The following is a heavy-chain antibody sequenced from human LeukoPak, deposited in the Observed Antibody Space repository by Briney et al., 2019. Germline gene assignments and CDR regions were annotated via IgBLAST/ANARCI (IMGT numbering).Heavy chain of an antibody. Sequence: SETLSLTCTVSGGSINNYYWSWIRQPPGKGLEWIGYIYYSGSTNYNPSLKSRVTISVDTPKNQFSLKLSSVTAADTAVYYCARDGYYYGSGSYYPFDYWGQGTLVTVSS. CDR3: ARDGYYYGSGSYYPFDY. D-gene: IGHD3-10*01. V-gene: IGHV4-59*01. J-gene: IGHJ4*02. CDR1: GGSINNYY. CDR2: IYYSGST.